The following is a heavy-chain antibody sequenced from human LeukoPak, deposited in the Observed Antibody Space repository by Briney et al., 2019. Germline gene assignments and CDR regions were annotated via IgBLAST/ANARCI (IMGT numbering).Heavy chain of an antibody. CDR3: ARSYYDFWSGYYYYGMDV. CDR1: EFTFSSYS. CDR2: ITNSGNSK. J-gene: IGHJ6*02. D-gene: IGHD3-3*01. Sequence: GGSLRLSCAASEFTFSSYSMNWVRQAPGKGLEWVSYITNSGNSKSYADSVKGRFTISRDNAKNSLYLQMNSLRAEDTAVYYCARSYYDFWSGYYYYGMDVWGQGTTVTVSS. V-gene: IGHV3-48*04.